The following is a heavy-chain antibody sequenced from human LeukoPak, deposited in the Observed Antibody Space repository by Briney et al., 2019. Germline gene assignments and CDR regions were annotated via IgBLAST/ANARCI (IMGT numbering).Heavy chain of an antibody. CDR1: GYSFTSYW. J-gene: IGHJ5*02. CDR2: IYPGDSDT. Sequence: GESLKISCKGSGYSFTSYWIGWVRQMPGKGLEWMGIIYPGDSDTRYSPSLQGQVTISADQSINTAYLQWSSLKASDTAMYYCARTITPEGSSPLDPWGQGTRVTVSS. V-gene: IGHV5-51*01. CDR3: ARTITPEGSSPLDP. D-gene: IGHD5-12*01.